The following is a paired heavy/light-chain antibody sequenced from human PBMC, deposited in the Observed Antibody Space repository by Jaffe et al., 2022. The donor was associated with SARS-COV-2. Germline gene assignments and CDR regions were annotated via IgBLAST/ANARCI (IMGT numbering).Heavy chain of an antibody. CDR1: GGSLRSSTYY. CDR2: IYYSGST. Sequence: QLQLQESGPGLVKPSETLSLTCTVSGGSLRSSTYYWGWIRQPPGKGLEWIGSIYYSGSTLYNPSLKSRVTISVDTSKNQFSLKLNSVTAADTAVYYCARTGIAVADTGIDHWGQGTLVTVSS. J-gene: IGHJ1*01. D-gene: IGHD6-19*01. CDR3: ARTGIAVADTGIDH. V-gene: IGHV4-39*01.
Light chain of an antibody. CDR1: QSVGSW. CDR2: KAS. Sequence: DVQMTQSPSTLSASVGDRVTITCRATQSVGSWLAWYQQKPGKAPKLLIYKASTLRSGVPSRFSGSGSGTEFTLTISSLQPDDFATYYCQQYNSYSTFGGGTKVDVK. J-gene: IGKJ4*01. V-gene: IGKV1-5*03. CDR3: QQYNSYST.